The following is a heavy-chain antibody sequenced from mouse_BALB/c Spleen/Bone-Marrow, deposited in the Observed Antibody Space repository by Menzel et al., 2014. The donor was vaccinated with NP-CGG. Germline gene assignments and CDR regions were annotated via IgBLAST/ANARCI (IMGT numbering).Heavy chain of an antibody. CDR3: ASYRYGWYFDV. Sequence: EVQMQQSGAELVKPGASVKLSCTASGFNIKDTYLHWVKQRPEQGLDWIGRIDPAIFTKYDPKFQGKATITADTSSNTAYLHLSSLTSEDTAVYYCASYRYGWYFDVWGAGTTVTVSS. CDR1: GFNIKDTY. V-gene: IGHV14-3*02. CDR2: IDPAIFT. D-gene: IGHD2-14*01. J-gene: IGHJ1*01.